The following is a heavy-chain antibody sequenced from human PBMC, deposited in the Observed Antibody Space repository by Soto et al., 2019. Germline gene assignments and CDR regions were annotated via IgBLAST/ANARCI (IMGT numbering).Heavy chain of an antibody. CDR1: GYTFTSYD. D-gene: IGHD6-13*01. CDR3: ARERAAAGSNRFDP. CDR2: MNPNSGNT. V-gene: IGHV1-8*01. J-gene: IGHJ5*02. Sequence: QVQLEQSGVEVKKTGASEKVSCKASGYTFTSYDINWVRQATGQGLEWMGWMNPNSGNTGYAQKFQGRVTMTRNTSISTAYMELSSLRSEDTAVYYCARERAAAGSNRFDPWGQGTLVIVSP.